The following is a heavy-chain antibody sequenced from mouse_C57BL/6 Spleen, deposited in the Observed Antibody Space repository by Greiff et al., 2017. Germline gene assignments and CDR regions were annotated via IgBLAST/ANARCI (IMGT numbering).Heavy chain of an antibody. J-gene: IGHJ2*01. CDR2: IYPGSGST. CDR3: ARDFYYGSSRFDY. D-gene: IGHD1-1*01. Sequence: VQLQQPGAELVKPGASVKMSCKASGYTFTSYWITWVKQRPGQGLEWIGDIYPGSGSTNYNEKFKSKATLTVDTSSSTAYMQLSSLTSEDSAVYYCARDFYYGSSRFDYWGQGTTLTVSS. CDR1: GYTFTSYW. V-gene: IGHV1-55*01.